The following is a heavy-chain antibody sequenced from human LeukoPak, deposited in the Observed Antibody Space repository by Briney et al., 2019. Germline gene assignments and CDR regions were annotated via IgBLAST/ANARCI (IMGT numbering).Heavy chain of an antibody. D-gene: IGHD1-26*01. Sequence: GGSLRLSCVASGFTFSGFAMHWVRQAPGKGLEWVTVISYDGTKKYYADSVKGRFTISRDDSKNTLYLQMNSLRADDTAVYYCARDVGGNLDYWGQGTLVTVSS. CDR1: GFTFSGFA. J-gene: IGHJ4*02. CDR2: ISYDGTKK. V-gene: IGHV3-30-3*01. CDR3: ARDVGGNLDY.